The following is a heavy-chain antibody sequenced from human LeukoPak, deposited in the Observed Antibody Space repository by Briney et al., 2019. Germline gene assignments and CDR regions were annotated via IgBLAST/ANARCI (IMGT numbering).Heavy chain of an antibody. CDR1: GGSFSGYY. J-gene: IGHJ4*02. D-gene: IGHD6-19*01. CDR2: INHSGST. Sequence: SETLSLTCAVYGGSFSGYYWSWIRQPPGKGLEWIGEINHSGSTNYNPSLKSRVTISVDTSKNQFSLKLSSVTAADTAVYYCARGLKAQWLVPHHFDYWGQGTLVIVSS. CDR3: ARGLKAQWLVPHHFDY. V-gene: IGHV4-34*01.